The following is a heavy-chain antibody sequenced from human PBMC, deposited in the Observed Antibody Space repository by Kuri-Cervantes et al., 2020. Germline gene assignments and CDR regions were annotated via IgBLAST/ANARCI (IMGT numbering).Heavy chain of an antibody. V-gene: IGHV3-7*03. D-gene: IGHD1-1*01. CDR3: ARDLERMLYYYYGMDV. CDR2: IKQDGSEK. Sequence: ETLSLTCAASGFTFSSYWMSWVRQAPGKGLEWVANIKQDGSEKYYVDSVKGRFTISRDNAKNSLYLQMNSLRAEDTAVYYCARDLERMLYYYYGMDVWGQGTTVTVSS. J-gene: IGHJ6*02. CDR1: GFTFSSYW.